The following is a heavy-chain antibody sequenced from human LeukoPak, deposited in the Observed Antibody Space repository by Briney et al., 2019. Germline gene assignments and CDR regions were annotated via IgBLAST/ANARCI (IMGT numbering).Heavy chain of an antibody. D-gene: IGHD6-6*01. J-gene: IGHJ4*02. Sequence: GGSLRLSCAASGLTFFKYSMTWVRQAPGKGLEWVSGISDSGDRTYYADSVKGRFTISRDNSKNMLYLQMNSLRAEDTALYYCAKGDSSFNYFDYWGQGTLVTVSS. CDR1: GLTFFKYS. CDR2: ISDSGDRT. CDR3: AKGDSSFNYFDY. V-gene: IGHV3-23*01.